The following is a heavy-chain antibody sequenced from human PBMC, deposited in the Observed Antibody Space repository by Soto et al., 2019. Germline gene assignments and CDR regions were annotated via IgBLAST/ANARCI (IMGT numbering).Heavy chain of an antibody. CDR1: GIPFSASG. Sequence: QVQLVESGGGVVQPGRSLRLSCAASGIPFSASGMHWVRQAPGKGLEWVAMIWSDGNSQYYADSVKGRFTISRDNSRNTGYLQMGSLGVEDTAVYFCARDKGVTGIDQLGQGTLVAVSS. D-gene: IGHD2-8*01. CDR3: ARDKGVTGIDQ. J-gene: IGHJ4*02. CDR2: IWSDGNSQ. V-gene: IGHV3-33*01.